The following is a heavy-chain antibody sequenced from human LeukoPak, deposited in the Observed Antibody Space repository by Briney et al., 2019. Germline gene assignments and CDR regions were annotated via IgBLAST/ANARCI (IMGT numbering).Heavy chain of an antibody. Sequence: PGGSLRLSCAASGFTFSTYSMSWVRQAPGKGLEWVSGFSGSGGSTSYADSVKGRFTISRDMSKNTLYLQMNTLRAEDTAIYYCAKEFPGYSFDYWGQGTLVTVTS. CDR1: GFTFSTYS. J-gene: IGHJ4*02. CDR2: FSGSGGST. D-gene: IGHD5-12*01. V-gene: IGHV3-23*01. CDR3: AKEFPGYSFDY.